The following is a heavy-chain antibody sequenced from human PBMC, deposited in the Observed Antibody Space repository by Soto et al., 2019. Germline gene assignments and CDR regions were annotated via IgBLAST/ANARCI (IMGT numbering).Heavy chain of an antibody. D-gene: IGHD3-3*01. CDR2: INPSGGST. J-gene: IGHJ4*02. CDR1: GYTFTSYY. Sequence: ASVKVSCKASGYTFTSYYMHWVRQAPGQGLEWMGIINPSGGSTSYAQKFQGRVTMTRDTSTSTVYMELSSLRSEDTAVYYCARHNGIFRGVAKSPFDYWGQGTLVTVSS. V-gene: IGHV1-46*01. CDR3: ARHNGIFRGVAKSPFDY.